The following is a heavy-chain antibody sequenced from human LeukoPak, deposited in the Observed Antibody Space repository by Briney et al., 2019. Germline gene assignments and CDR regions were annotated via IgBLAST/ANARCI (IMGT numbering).Heavy chain of an antibody. D-gene: IGHD6-13*01. J-gene: IGHJ4*02. Sequence: SETLSLTCTVSGGSISSYYWSWIRQPPGKGLEWIGYIYYSGSTNYNPSLKSRVTISVETSKNQFSLKLSSGTAADRAVYYWASDHRYSSSWSNYVYYCGQGNLVTVSS. V-gene: IGHV4-59*01. CDR3: ASDHRYSSSWSNYVYY. CDR1: GGSISSYY. CDR2: IYYSGST.